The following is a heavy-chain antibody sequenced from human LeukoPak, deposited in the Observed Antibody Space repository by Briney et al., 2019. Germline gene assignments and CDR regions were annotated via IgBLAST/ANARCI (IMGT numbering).Heavy chain of an antibody. CDR1: GGSISSYY. CDR3: ARMGGYSYEWYFDC. V-gene: IGHV4-4*09. J-gene: IGHJ4*02. D-gene: IGHD5-18*01. Sequence: SETLSLTCTVSGGSISSYYWSWIRQPPGKGLEWIGYIYTSGSTNYNPSLKSRVTISVDTSKNQFSLKLSSVTAADTAVYYCARMGGYSYEWYFDCWGQGTLVTVSS. CDR2: IYTSGST.